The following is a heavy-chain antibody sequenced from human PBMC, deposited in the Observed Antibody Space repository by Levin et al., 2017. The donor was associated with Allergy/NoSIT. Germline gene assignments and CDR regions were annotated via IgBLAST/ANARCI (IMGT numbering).Heavy chain of an antibody. J-gene: IGHJ4*02. Sequence: PSETLSLTCAVSGDSISSSNWWGWVRQPPGKGLEWIGEIYHSGSNNYNPSLKSRVTISLDKSKTQFSLKLSSVTAADTAVYYCARGYCSGSSCYLPLGACYFDYWGQGTLVTVSS. CDR1: GDSISSSNW. CDR3: ARGYCSGSSCYLPLGACYFDY. CDR2: IYHSGSN. V-gene: IGHV4-4*02. D-gene: IGHD2-2*01.